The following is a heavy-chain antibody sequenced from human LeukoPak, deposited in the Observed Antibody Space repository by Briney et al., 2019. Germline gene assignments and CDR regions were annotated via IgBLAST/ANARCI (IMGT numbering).Heavy chain of an antibody. CDR1: GFTFSRYW. Sequence: GGSLRLSCAASGFTFSRYWMSWVCQAPGKGLEWVANVKPDGSEEYYVDSVKGRFTASRDNAKNSLYLQMNSLRAEDTAVYYCARGESWAFAYWGQGILVTVSS. CDR3: ARGESWAFAY. V-gene: IGHV3-7*05. J-gene: IGHJ4*02. D-gene: IGHD1-26*01. CDR2: VKPDGSEE.